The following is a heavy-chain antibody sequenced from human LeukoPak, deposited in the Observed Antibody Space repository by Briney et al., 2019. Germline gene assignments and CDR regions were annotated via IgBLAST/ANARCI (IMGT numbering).Heavy chain of an antibody. V-gene: IGHV3-7*01. D-gene: IGHD3-22*01. CDR3: AGRPDDSSGYYSVWYYYYGMDV. CDR2: IQQHGSET. CDR1: GFTFSNYW. J-gene: IGHJ6*02. Sequence: GGSLRLSCEGSGFTFSNYWMSWVRQAPGKGLEWVANIQQHGSETYYGDSVKGRFTISRDNAKNSLYLQMNSLRAEDTAVYYCAGRPDDSSGYYSVWYYYYGMDVWGQGTTVTVSS.